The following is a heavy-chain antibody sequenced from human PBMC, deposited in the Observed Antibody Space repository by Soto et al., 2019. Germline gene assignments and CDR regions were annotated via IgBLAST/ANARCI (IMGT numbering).Heavy chain of an antibody. D-gene: IGHD2-21*02. Sequence: PGGSLRLSCAASGFTFSSYAMSWVRQAPGKGLEWVSGISGSDGSTYYADSVKGRFTISRDNSKNTLYLQMDSLRAEDTALYYCARDRVTWSVWGQGTLVTVSS. CDR3: ARDRVTWSV. CDR1: GFTFSSYA. J-gene: IGHJ4*02. CDR2: ISGSDGST. V-gene: IGHV3-23*01.